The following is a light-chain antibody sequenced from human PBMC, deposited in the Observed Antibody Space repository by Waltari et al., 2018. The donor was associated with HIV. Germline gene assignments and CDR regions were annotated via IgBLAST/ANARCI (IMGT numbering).Light chain of an antibody. CDR1: KLGDKY. J-gene: IGLJ3*02. Sequence: SYELTQPPSVSVSPGQTVSITCSGDKLGDKYVCWYQQKPGQSPVLVIYQDNKGPSGIPERFSGSNSGNTATLTISGTQAMDEADYYCQAWDSTTWVFGGGTKLTVL. CDR3: QAWDSTTWV. CDR2: QDN. V-gene: IGLV3-1*01.